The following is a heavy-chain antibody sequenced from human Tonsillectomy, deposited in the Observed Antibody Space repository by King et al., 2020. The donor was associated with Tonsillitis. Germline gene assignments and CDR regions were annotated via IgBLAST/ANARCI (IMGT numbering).Heavy chain of an antibody. Sequence: QLQESGPGLVKPSETLSLTCTVSCGSISSTSFYWGWIRQPPVKGLEWMGSILYSGTTYYDPSLKSRVTISVDTSKNQFSLKLSSVTAADTAVYYCARHRLLNWFDRWGKGTLVTVSS. CDR3: ARHRLLNWFDR. J-gene: IGHJ5*02. D-gene: IGHD2/OR15-2a*01. V-gene: IGHV4-39*01. CDR1: CGSISSTSFY. CDR2: ILYSGTT.